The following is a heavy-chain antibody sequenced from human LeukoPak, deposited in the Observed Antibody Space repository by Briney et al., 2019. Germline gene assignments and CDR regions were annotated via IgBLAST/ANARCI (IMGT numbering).Heavy chain of an antibody. V-gene: IGHV3-23*01. CDR3: AKFHRPPRPGIAAAGGFDP. CDR2: ISGSGGST. D-gene: IGHD6-13*01. CDR1: GFTFDDYA. J-gene: IGHJ5*02. Sequence: GGSLRLSCAASGFTFDDYAMHWVRQAPGKGLEWVSAISGSGGSTYYADSVKGRFTISRDNSKNTLYLQMNSLRAEDTAVYYCAKFHRPPRPGIAAAGGFDPWGQGTLVTVSS.